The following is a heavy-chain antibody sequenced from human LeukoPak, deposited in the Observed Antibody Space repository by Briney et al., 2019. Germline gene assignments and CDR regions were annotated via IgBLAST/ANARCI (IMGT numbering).Heavy chain of an antibody. CDR3: AREHRSSKYFDS. Sequence: KPSETLSLTCSVSGGSIAVNHYYWGWIRQPPGKGLEWVGSGLYTGNTYSTPTLRSRVTISVDTSKNEFSLKMNSVTAADTAVYYCAREHRSSKYFDSWGQGALMIVSS. CDR2: GLYTGNT. CDR1: GGSIAVNHYY. V-gene: IGHV4-39*02. D-gene: IGHD6-6*01. J-gene: IGHJ4*02.